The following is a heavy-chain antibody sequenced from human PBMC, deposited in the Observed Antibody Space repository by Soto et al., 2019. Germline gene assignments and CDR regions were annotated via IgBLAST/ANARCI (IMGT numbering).Heavy chain of an antibody. D-gene: IGHD1-1*01. J-gene: IGHJ6*02. V-gene: IGHV1-8*01. CDR2: MNPNSGNT. Sequence: QVQLVQSGAEVKKPGASVKVSCKASGYTFTSYDINWVRQATGQGLEWMGWMNPNSGNTVYAQKVQGRVTMTRKTSISTAYMELSSLRSEDTAMYYCARERNMYGVDVWGQGTTVTVSS. CDR1: GYTFTSYD. CDR3: ARERNMYGVDV.